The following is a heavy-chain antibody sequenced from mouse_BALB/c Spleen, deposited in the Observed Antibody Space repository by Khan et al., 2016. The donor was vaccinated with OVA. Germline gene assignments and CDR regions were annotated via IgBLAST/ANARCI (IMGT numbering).Heavy chain of an antibody. CDR3: TRLITTLFDY. Sequence: QIQLVQSGPELKKPGETVKISCKASGYTFTNYGMNWVKQAPGKGLKWMGWINTNTGEPTYAEEFKGRFAFSLETSASTAYLQINNLKNEDTATYSCTRLITTLFDYWGQGTTLTVSS. J-gene: IGHJ2*01. V-gene: IGHV9-3*02. D-gene: IGHD1-2*01. CDR2: INTNTGEP. CDR1: GYTFTNYG.